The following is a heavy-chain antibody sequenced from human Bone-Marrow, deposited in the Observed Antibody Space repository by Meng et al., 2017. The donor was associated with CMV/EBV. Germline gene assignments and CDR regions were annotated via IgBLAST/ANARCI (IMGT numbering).Heavy chain of an antibody. CDR1: GGSTSSSNW. D-gene: IGHD3-3*01. Sequence: SETLSLTCAVSGGSTSSSNWGSWVRQPTGKGLEWIGEIYHSGSTNYNPSLKSRVTISVDKSKNQFSLKLSSVTAADTAVYYCARDQRFTIFGVVIPNYYGMDVWGQGTTVTVAS. J-gene: IGHJ6*02. CDR2: IYHSGST. CDR3: ARDQRFTIFGVVIPNYYGMDV. V-gene: IGHV4-4*02.